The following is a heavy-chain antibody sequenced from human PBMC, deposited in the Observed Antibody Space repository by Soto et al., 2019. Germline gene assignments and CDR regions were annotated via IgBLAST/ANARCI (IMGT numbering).Heavy chain of an antibody. CDR3: TTPRYRSSSYYYFDY. V-gene: IGHV3-15*01. CDR1: GFTFSNAW. D-gene: IGHD6-13*01. CDR2: IKSKTDGGTT. Sequence: GSLRLSCAASGFTFSNAWMSWVRKAPGKGLEWVGRIKSKTDGGTTDYAAPVKGRFTISRDDSKNTLYLQMNSLKTEDTAVYYCTTPRYRSSSYYYFDYWGQGTLVTVSS. J-gene: IGHJ4*02.